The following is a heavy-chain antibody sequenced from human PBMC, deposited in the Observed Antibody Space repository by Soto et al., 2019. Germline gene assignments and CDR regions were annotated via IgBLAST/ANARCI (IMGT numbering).Heavy chain of an antibody. CDR1: SGTISSSNW. J-gene: IGHJ5*02. D-gene: IGHD2-15*01. CDR2: INQSGSP. CDR3: AGLGMVAAHREFDP. V-gene: IGHV4-4*02. Sequence: QVQLQESGPGLVKPSWTLSLTCAVSSGTISSSNWWTWVRQPPGKGLEWIGEINQSGSPNYNPSLRSRVTISVHKSKSQFFLKLSSVTAADTAIYYCAGLGMVAAHREFDPWGQGTLVTVSS.